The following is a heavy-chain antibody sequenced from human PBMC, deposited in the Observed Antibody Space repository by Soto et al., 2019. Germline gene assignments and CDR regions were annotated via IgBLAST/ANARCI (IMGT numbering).Heavy chain of an antibody. CDR1: GFTFTTHY. J-gene: IGHJ4*02. CDR2: VDSSGGTT. V-gene: IGHV3-64D*06. Sequence: PGGSLRLSCSASGFTFTTHYMYWVRQAPGKGLELVSGVDSSGGTTHYADSVKGRFTISRDNSKNTLYLQMSSLTADDTAVYLCVKADVPGTSWSRSFDCWGQGTVVTVSS. CDR3: VKADVPGTSWSRSFDC. D-gene: IGHD6-13*01.